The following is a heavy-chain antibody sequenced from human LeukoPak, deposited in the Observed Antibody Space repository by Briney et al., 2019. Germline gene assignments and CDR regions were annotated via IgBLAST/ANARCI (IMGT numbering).Heavy chain of an antibody. J-gene: IGHJ6*02. V-gene: IGHV3-30-3*01. D-gene: IGHD1-1*01. Sequence: GGSLRLSYAASGFTFSSYAMHWVRQAAGKGLEWVAVISYDGSNKHYPHSVKGRFTISRDNSKNTLYLQMNSLRAEDTAVYYCARDPSNSDYYYGMDVWGQGTTVTVSS. CDR2: ISYDGSNK. CDR1: GFTFSSYA. CDR3: ARDPSNSDYYYGMDV.